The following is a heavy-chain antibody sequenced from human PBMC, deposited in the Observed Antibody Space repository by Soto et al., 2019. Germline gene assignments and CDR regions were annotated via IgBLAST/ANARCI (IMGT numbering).Heavy chain of an antibody. CDR1: GFTFSSCA. D-gene: IGHD3-3*01. Sequence: QVPLVESGGGVVQPGRSLRLSCAASGFTFSSCAMHWVRQARGKGLEWVAVISYDGSNKYYADSVKGRFTVSRDNSKNTLYLQVNSLRAEDTAVYYCARDKRDLRFLEWSYYFDYWGQGTLVTVSS. CDR2: ISYDGSNK. CDR3: ARDKRDLRFLEWSYYFDY. J-gene: IGHJ4*02. V-gene: IGHV3-30-3*01.